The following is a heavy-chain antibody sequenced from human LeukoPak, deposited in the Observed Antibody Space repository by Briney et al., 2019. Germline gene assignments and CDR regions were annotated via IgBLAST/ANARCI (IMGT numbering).Heavy chain of an antibody. CDR3: ARSRFSYADDY. Sequence: SETLSLTCTVSGGSISSGAYYWSWIRQHPGKGLEWIGYIYYSGGTYYTPSLESRVTILIDTSKNQFSLKLSSVTAADTAVYYCARSRFSYADDYWGQGTLVTVSS. J-gene: IGHJ4*02. CDR1: GGSISSGAYY. D-gene: IGHD3-3*01. CDR2: IYYSGGT. V-gene: IGHV4-31*03.